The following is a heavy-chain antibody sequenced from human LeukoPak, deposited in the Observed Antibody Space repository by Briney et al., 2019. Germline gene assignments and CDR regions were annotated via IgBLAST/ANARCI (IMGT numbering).Heavy chain of an antibody. V-gene: IGHV3-30*09. Sequence: GALRLSCAASGFTFSSYAMHWVRQAPGKGLEWVAVISYDGSNKYYADSVKGRFAISRDNSKNTLYLQMNSLRAEDTAVYYCAREEYSSSWYIGYGMDVWGQGTTVTVSS. J-gene: IGHJ6*02. CDR3: AREEYSSSWYIGYGMDV. CDR2: ISYDGSNK. D-gene: IGHD6-13*01. CDR1: GFTFSSYA.